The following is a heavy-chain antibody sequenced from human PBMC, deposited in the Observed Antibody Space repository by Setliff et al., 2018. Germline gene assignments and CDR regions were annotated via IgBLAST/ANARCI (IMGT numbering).Heavy chain of an antibody. V-gene: IGHV1-69*05. CDR3: ARDRFYNSWSGTSITAPHDAFDI. CDR2: IIPIFGTT. J-gene: IGHJ3*02. D-gene: IGHD3-3*01. Sequence: ASVKVSCKASRGTFSSYGITWVRQAPGQGLEWMGGIIPIFGTTDYAQKFQGRVTITSDTSTNTVYLEVSSLRSEDTAVYFCARDRFYNSWSGTSITAPHDAFDIWGQGTMVTVSS. CDR1: RGTFSSYG.